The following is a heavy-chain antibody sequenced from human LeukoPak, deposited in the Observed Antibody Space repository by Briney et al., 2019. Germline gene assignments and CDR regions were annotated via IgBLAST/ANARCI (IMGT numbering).Heavy chain of an antibody. Sequence: ASVKVSCKASGGTFTSYAMHWVRQAPGQRLEWMGWINAGNGNTKYSQKFQGRVTITRDTSASTAYMELSSLRSEDTAVYYCARQWLDYYYYGMDVWGQGTTVTVSS. J-gene: IGHJ6*02. CDR1: GGTFTSYA. D-gene: IGHD6-19*01. CDR2: INAGNGNT. CDR3: ARQWLDYYYYGMDV. V-gene: IGHV1-3*01.